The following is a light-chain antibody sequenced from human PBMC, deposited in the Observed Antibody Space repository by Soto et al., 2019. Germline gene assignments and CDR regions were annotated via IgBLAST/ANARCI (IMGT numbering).Light chain of an antibody. V-gene: IGKV1-5*03. Sequence: DIQMTQSPSTLSASVGDRVSINCRASQSISAWLAWYQQKPGKAPRLLIYKASTLEIGVPSRFSGSGSGTEFTLTISSLQPDDFATYYCQKYNSYLWTFGQGTKVDI. CDR3: QKYNSYLWT. CDR1: QSISAW. CDR2: KAS. J-gene: IGKJ1*01.